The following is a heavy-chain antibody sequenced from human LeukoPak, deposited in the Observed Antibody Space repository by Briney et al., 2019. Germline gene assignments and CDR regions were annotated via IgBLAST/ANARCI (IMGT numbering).Heavy chain of an antibody. J-gene: IGHJ6*02. CDR3: ARESSGWYGMDV. CDR2: IYYSGST. CDR1: GGSISSYY. D-gene: IGHD6-19*01. Sequence: SETLSLTCNVSGGSISSYYWSWVRQPPGKGGEWIGYIYYSGSTSYNPSLKSRGTISVDTSKNQFSLKMTSVPAADTAVYYCARESSGWYGMDVWGQGTSVTVSS. V-gene: IGHV4-59*01.